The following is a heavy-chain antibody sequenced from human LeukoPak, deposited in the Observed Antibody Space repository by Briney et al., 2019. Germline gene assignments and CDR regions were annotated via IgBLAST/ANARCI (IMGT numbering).Heavy chain of an antibody. CDR1: GGTFSSYA. V-gene: IGHV1-69*13. J-gene: IGHJ4*02. CDR3: ASRYCTGGNCYIYH. Sequence: ASVKVSCKASGGTFSSYAISWVRQAPGQGLEWMGGIIPIFGTANYAQKFQGRVTITADESTSTAYMELSSLRSEDTAVYYCASRYCTGGNCYIYHWGQGALVTVSS. D-gene: IGHD2-15*01. CDR2: IIPIFGTA.